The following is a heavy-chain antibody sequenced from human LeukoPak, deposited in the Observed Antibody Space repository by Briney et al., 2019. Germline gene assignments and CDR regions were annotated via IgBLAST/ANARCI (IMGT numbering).Heavy chain of an antibody. CDR1: GFTFSSYE. CDR2: ISSSGSTK. CDR3: ARSPPVPAAIPFDY. D-gene: IGHD2-2*02. J-gene: IGHJ4*02. V-gene: IGHV3-48*03. Sequence: SGGSLRLSCAASGFTFSSYEMNWVRQAPGKGLECLSYISSSGSTKYYADSVKGRLTISRDNAKNSLYLQMNSLRAEDTAVYYCARSPPVPAAIPFDYWGQGTLVTVSS.